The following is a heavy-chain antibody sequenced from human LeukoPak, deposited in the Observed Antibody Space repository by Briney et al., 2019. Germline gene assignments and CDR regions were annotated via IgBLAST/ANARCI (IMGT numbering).Heavy chain of an antibody. D-gene: IGHD6-13*01. J-gene: IGHJ1*01. V-gene: IGHV3-7*01. Sequence: GGSLRLSCAASGFTFNSYWMSWVRLAPGKGLEWVASIKQDGSERYYVDSVKGRFTISRDNAENSVHLQMNSLRVEDTAVYYCARQSSTQYSLYFQDWGQGTLVPVSS. CDR2: IKQDGSER. CDR1: GFTFNSYW. CDR3: ARQSSTQYSLYFQD.